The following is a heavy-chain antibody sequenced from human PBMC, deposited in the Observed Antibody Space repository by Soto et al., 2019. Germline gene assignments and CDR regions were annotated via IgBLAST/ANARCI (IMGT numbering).Heavy chain of an antibody. Sequence: GGSLILSCAASGFTFSSYGMHWVHQAPGKGLEWVAFIWHDGGNKFYAESVKGRFTISRDNSKNTLYLQMTSLSAEDTAMYYCARDGDVNTGFGKDYWGQGTLVTVSS. D-gene: IGHD3-16*01. CDR1: GFTFSSYG. J-gene: IGHJ4*02. CDR2: IWHDGGNK. V-gene: IGHV3-33*01. CDR3: ARDGDVNTGFGKDY.